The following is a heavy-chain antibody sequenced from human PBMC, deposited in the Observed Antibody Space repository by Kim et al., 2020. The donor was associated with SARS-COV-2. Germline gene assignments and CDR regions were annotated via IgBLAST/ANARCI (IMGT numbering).Heavy chain of an antibody. V-gene: IGHV3-7*01. CDR3: ARDGGGDYFDS. Sequence: KFYVDPVKGRFTISRDNAKNSLYLQMNSLRAGDTAVYYCARDGGGDYFDSWGQGTLVTVSS. CDR2: K. J-gene: IGHJ4*02. D-gene: IGHD3-16*01.